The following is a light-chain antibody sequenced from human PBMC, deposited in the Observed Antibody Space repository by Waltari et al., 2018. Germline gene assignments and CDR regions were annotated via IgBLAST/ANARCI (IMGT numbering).Light chain of an antibody. CDR3: QQSYTTPNT. CDR2: RAS. CDR1: QNIRDS. Sequence: DIQMTQSPSPLSASLGDRVIVTCRASQNIRDSVNWFQQSPGKPPKLLIPRASTLHTGVPNRFTGSGSGTEFTLTISSLQPEDFASYICQQSYTTPNTFGQGTKV. J-gene: IGKJ2*01. V-gene: IGKV1-39*01.